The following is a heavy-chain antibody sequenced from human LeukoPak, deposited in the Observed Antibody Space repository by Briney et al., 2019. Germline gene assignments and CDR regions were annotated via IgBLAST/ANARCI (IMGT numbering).Heavy chain of an antibody. CDR2: IKQDGSEK. CDR1: GFTFSSYW. Sequence: GGSLRLSCAASGFTFSSYWMSWVRQAPGKGLEWVANIKQDGSEKYYVDSVKGRFTISRENAKNSLYLQMNSLRAGDTAVYYCAREGDYYDSTGKGAFVIWGQGTMVTVSS. D-gene: IGHD3-22*01. CDR3: AREGDYYDSTGKGAFVI. V-gene: IGHV3-7*01. J-gene: IGHJ3*02.